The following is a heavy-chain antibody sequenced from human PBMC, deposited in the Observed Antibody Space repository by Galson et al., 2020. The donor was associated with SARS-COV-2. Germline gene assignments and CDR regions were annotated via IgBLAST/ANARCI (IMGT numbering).Heavy chain of an antibody. CDR3: ARRITMVQGVIWNWFDP. Sequence: SETLSLTCAVSGYSISSGYYWGWIRQPPGKGLEWIGSIYHSGSTYYNPSLKSRVTISVDTSKNQFSLKLSSVTAADTAVYYCARRITMVQGVIWNWFDPWGQGTLVTVSS. J-gene: IGHJ5*02. D-gene: IGHD3-10*01. V-gene: IGHV4-38-2*01. CDR1: GYSISSGYY. CDR2: IYHSGST.